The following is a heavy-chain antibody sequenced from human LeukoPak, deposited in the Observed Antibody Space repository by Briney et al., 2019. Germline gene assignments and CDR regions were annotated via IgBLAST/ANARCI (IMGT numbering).Heavy chain of an antibody. V-gene: IGHV4-30-4*08. CDR2: MYSSGTT. J-gene: IGHJ2*01. CDR3: ARTYYYDSSGYRYWYFDL. D-gene: IGHD3-22*01. CDR1: GASISSGDYY. Sequence: PSETLSLTCTVSGASISSGDYYWSWIRQPPGKGLEWIGYMYSSGTTYYNPSLKSRLTISVDTSKNQFSLKLSSVTAADTAMYYCARTYYYDSSGYRYWYFDLWGRGTLVTVSS.